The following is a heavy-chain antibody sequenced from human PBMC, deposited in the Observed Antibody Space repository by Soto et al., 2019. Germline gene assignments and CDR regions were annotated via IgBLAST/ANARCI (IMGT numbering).Heavy chain of an antibody. CDR2: IKEDGSEK. V-gene: IGHV3-7*01. D-gene: IGHD4-4*01. Sequence: EVQLVESGGGLVQPGGSLRLSCAASGFTFSSYWMSWVRQAPGKGLEWGANIKEDGSEKYYVDSVKGRFTISRDNAKNTLYVQMNSLRAEDTDLYYCASSSYATGDFDYWGQGTLVTVSS. J-gene: IGHJ4*02. CDR1: GFTFSSYW. CDR3: ASSSYATGDFDY.